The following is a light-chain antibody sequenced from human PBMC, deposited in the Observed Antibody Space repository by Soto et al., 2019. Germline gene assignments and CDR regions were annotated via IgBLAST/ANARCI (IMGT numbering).Light chain of an antibody. Sequence: IQMTQSPSTLSASVGDRVTITCRASQSISSWLAWYQQKPGKAPKLLIYKASSLESGVPSRFSGSGSGTEFTLTISSLQPGDFGNYYCQQYNSYSPWTFGQVTK. CDR3: QQYNSYSPWT. J-gene: IGKJ1*01. CDR2: KAS. CDR1: QSISSW. V-gene: IGKV1-5*03.